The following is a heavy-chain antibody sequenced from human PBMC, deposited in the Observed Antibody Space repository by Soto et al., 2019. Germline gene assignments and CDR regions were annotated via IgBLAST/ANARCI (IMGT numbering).Heavy chain of an antibody. V-gene: IGHV4-61*01. CDR2: IYYSGST. CDR1: GGSVSSGSYY. CDR3: ARLNWNCNYYYYGMDV. J-gene: IGHJ6*02. Sequence: PSETLSLTCTVSGGSVSSGSYYWSWIRQPPGKGLEWIGYIYYSGSTNYNPSLKSRVTISVDTSKNQFSLKLSSVTAADTAVYYCARLNWNCNYYYYGMDVWGQGTTVTVSS. D-gene: IGHD1-1*01.